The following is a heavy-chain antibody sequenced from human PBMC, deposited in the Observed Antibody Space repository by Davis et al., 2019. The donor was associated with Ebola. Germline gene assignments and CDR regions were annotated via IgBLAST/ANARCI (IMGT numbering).Heavy chain of an antibody. V-gene: IGHV3-23*01. CDR2: ISGSGDST. CDR1: GFTFSTYA. CDR3: AKPREYGGGVGRYFDF. D-gene: IGHD4-23*01. Sequence: PGGSLRLSCAASGFTFSTYAMSWVRQAPGKGLEWVSAISGSGDSTYYADSMGGRFTISRDNSKNTLYLQMNSLRDDDTAGYYCAKPREYGGGVGRYFDFWGRGTLVTVSS. J-gene: IGHJ2*01.